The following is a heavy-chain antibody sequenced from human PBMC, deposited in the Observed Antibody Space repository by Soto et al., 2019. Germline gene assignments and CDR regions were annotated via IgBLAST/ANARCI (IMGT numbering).Heavy chain of an antibody. V-gene: IGHV4-31*03. Sequence: PSETLSLTCTVSGGSISSGGYYWSWIRQHPGKGLEWIGYIYYSGSTYYSPSLKSRVTISVDTSKNQFSLKLSSVTAADTAVYYCARVGTYGDSDYWGQGTLVTVSS. D-gene: IGHD4-17*01. J-gene: IGHJ4*02. CDR2: IYYSGST. CDR3: ARVGTYGDSDY. CDR1: GGSISSGGYY.